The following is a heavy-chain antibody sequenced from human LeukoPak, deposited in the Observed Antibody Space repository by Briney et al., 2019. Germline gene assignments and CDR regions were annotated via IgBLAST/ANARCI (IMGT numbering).Heavy chain of an antibody. CDR2: ISGSGVSS. CDR3: AKDPAGYYTLYYYYYMDV. Sequence: GGSQRLSCAVAGLTFSNSGMSWVRQAPGKGLEWVSGISGSGVSSYDADSVKGRFTTSRDNSKNTLYLQMNSLRAEDTAVYYCAKDPAGYYTLYYYYYMDVWGKGTTVTISS. V-gene: IGHV3-23*01. D-gene: IGHD3-3*01. CDR1: GLTFSNSG. J-gene: IGHJ6*03.